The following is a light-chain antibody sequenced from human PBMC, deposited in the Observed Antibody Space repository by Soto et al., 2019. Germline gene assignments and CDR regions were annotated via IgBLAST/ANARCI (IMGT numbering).Light chain of an antibody. CDR3: QQTYSTPLT. V-gene: IGKV1-39*01. CDR2: RAS. J-gene: IGKJ4*01. Sequence: DIQMTQSPSSLSASVRDTVTITCRASQSIDRYLHWYQHKPGQAPTLLIFRASSLQRWVPTRFTGSGSGTHYTLVINSLQPEDFATYFCQQTYSTPLTFGGGTRVEI. CDR1: QSIDRY.